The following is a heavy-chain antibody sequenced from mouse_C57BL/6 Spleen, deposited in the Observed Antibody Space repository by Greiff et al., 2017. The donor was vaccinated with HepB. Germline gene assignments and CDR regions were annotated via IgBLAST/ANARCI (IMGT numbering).Heavy chain of an antibody. D-gene: IGHD2-2*01. V-gene: IGHV1-55*01. CDR1: GYTFTSYW. CDR3: GLSPYGYDEGAWFAY. CDR2: IYPGSGST. J-gene: IGHJ3*01. Sequence: QVQLQQPGAELVKPGASVKMFCKASGYTFTSYWLTWVKQRPGQGLEWIGDIYPGSGSTNYNEKFKSKATMTVDTSSITAYVQLSSLTSEDSAVYYCGLSPYGYDEGAWFAYWGQGTLVTVSA.